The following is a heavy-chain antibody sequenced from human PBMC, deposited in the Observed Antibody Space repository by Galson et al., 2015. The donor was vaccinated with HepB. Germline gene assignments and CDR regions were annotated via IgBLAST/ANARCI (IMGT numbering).Heavy chain of an antibody. V-gene: IGHV3-30*03. CDR3: EGRGNDAFDI. J-gene: IGHJ3*02. CDR1: GFTFSSYG. D-gene: IGHD3-10*01. CDR2: ISYDGSNK. Sequence: SLRLSCAASGFTFSSYGMHWVRQAPGKGLEWVAVISYDGSNKYYADSVKGRFTISRDNSKNTLYLQMNSLRAEDTAVYYCEGRGNDAFDIWGQGTMVTVSS.